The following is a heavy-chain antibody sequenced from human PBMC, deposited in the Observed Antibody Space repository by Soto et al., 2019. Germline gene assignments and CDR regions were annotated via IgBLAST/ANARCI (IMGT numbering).Heavy chain of an antibody. V-gene: IGHV1-46*01. J-gene: IGHJ4*02. CDR3: ARGDNDY. CDR2: IHPDGGHT. CDR1: GYTFTNYY. Sequence: ASVKVSCKXSGYTFTNYYVQWVRQAPGQGLEWVGVIHPDGGHTTYSQKFQDRVTMTRDTFTSTIYMELSSLRSEDTAVYYCARGDNDYWGQGTLVTVSS.